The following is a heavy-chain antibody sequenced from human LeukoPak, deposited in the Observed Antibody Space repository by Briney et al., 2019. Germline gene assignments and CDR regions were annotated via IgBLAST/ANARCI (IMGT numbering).Heavy chain of an antibody. V-gene: IGHV1-18*01. Sequence: ASVKVSCKASGYTFTSYGISWVRQAPGQGLEGMGWISAYNGNTNYAQKLQGRVTMTTDTSTSTAYMELRSLRSDDTAVYYCARVGYYYGSGSRRFDYWGQGNLVTVSS. D-gene: IGHD3-10*01. CDR2: ISAYNGNT. CDR1: GYTFTSYG. CDR3: ARVGYYYGSGSRRFDY. J-gene: IGHJ4*02.